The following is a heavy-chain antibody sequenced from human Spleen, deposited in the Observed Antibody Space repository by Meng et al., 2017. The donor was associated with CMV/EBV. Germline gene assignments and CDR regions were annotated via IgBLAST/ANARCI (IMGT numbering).Heavy chain of an antibody. D-gene: IGHD1-26*01. V-gene: IGHV3-30*04. Sequence: GESLKISCAASGFTFSSYAMHWVRQAPGKGLEWVALTSYDESYKYYTDSVKGRFTISRDNSKNTLYLQMNSLRAEDTAVYYCASVGATNPGLSYGMDVWGQGTTVTVSS. CDR2: TSYDESYK. J-gene: IGHJ6*02. CDR1: GFTFSSYA. CDR3: ASVGATNPGLSYGMDV.